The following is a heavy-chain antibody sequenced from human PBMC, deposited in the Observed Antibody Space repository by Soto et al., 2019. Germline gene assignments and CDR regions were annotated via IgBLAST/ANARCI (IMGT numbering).Heavy chain of an antibody. CDR3: ARDMYSSDYFVKWFEP. Sequence: QVRLVESGGGVVQPGRSLRLSCTASGFSFSSYAMYWFRQPPGKGLEWVAVISHDGINKHYADSVKGRVTVSRDNSNHSLDLQLNSLRGEDTSMYYCARDMYSSDYFVKWFEPWGQGSLDRVSS. CDR2: ISHDGINK. J-gene: IGHJ5*02. D-gene: IGHD6-19*01. CDR1: GFSFSSYA. V-gene: IGHV3-30-3*01.